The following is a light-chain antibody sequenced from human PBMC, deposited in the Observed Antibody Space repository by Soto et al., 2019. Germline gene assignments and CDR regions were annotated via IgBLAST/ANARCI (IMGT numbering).Light chain of an antibody. CDR2: LEGSGSY. CDR3: ETWGSNIHWV. Sequence: QPVLTQSSSASASLGSWVKLTCTLSSGHSSYIIAWHQQQPGKAPRYLMKLEGSGSYNKGSGVPDRFSGSSSGADRYLTISNLQLEDEADYYCETWGSNIHWVFGGGTKVTVL. V-gene: IGLV4-60*01. J-gene: IGLJ3*02. CDR1: SGHSSYI.